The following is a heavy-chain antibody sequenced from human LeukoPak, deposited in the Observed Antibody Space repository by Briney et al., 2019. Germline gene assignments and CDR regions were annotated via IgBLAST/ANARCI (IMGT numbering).Heavy chain of an antibody. J-gene: IGHJ4*02. D-gene: IGHD5-18*01. V-gene: IGHV3-74*01. CDR3: ARSGVYGYSALGY. CDR1: GFTFSIFW. CDR2: INSDGSST. Sequence: GGSLRLSCAASGFTFSIFWMHWVRRAPGKGPVWVSRINSDGSSTDYADSVKGRFTISRDNAKNSLYLQMNSLRAEDTAVYYCARSGVYGYSALGYWGQGTLVTVSS.